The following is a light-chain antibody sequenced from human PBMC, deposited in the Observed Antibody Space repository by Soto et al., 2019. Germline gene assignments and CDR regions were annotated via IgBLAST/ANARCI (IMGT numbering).Light chain of an antibody. CDR1: SSDVGGYNY. V-gene: IGLV2-8*01. Sequence: QSALTQPPSASGSPGQSVTISCTGTSSDVGGYNYVSWYQQHPGKAPKLMIYEVNKRSSGVPDRFSSSKSGNTASLTVSGLQAEDEADYYCSSYADSMVIFGGGTKLTVL. J-gene: IGLJ2*01. CDR2: EVN. CDR3: SSYADSMVI.